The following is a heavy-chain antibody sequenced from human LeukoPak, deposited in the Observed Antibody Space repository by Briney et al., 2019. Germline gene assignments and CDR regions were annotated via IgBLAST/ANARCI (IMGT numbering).Heavy chain of an antibody. V-gene: IGHV3-21*01. CDR3: ARGAYGSGSYGDNWFDP. J-gene: IGHJ5*02. D-gene: IGHD3-10*01. CDR2: ISTSSIYI. CDR1: GFTFSRYS. Sequence: GGSLRLSCAASGFTFSRYSINWVRQAPGKGLEWVSSISTSSIYIYYADSVKGRFTISRDNARSSLYLQMNSLRAEDTAVYYCARGAYGSGSYGDNWFDPWGQGTLVTVSS.